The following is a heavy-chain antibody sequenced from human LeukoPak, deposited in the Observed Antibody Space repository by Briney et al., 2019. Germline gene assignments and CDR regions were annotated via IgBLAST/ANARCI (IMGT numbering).Heavy chain of an antibody. Sequence: ASVKVSCKASGYTFTSYYMHWVRQAPGQGLEWMGRINPNSGGTNYAQKFQGRVTMTRDTSISIAYMELSRLRSDDTAVYYCARGGYDFWSGYYNANASSYYYGMDVWGQGTTVTVSS. V-gene: IGHV1-2*06. J-gene: IGHJ6*02. CDR3: ARGGYDFWSGYYNANASSYYYGMDV. CDR1: GYTFTSYY. D-gene: IGHD3-3*01. CDR2: INPNSGGT.